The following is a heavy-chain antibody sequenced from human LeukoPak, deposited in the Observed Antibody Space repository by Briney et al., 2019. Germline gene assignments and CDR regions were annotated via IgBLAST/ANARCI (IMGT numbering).Heavy chain of an antibody. V-gene: IGHV3-53*01. D-gene: IGHD3-3*01. J-gene: IGHJ4*02. Sequence: GGSLRLSCAASGFTVSSNYMSWVRQAPGKGLEWVSVIYSGGSTYYADSVKGRFTISRDNSKNTLYLQMNSLRAEDTAVYYCARMYYDFWSGYHDTPDYWGQGTLVTVSS. CDR1: GFTVSSNY. CDR2: IYSGGST. CDR3: ARMYYDFWSGYHDTPDY.